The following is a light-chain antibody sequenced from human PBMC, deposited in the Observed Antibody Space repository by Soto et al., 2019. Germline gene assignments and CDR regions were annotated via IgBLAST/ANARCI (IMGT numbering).Light chain of an antibody. CDR1: QSLLHSNGYNY. J-gene: IGKJ4*01. CDR3: MQSLLHPLS. CDR2: LGS. Sequence: DIVMTQYPLSLPVTPGEPASISCRSSQSLLHSNGYNYLDWYLQKPGQSPQLLIYLGSNRASGVPYKYSGSGLGTDFTVKIRRVEDEDVGGYYCMQSLLHPLSFGGGTQVEIK. V-gene: IGKV2-28*01.